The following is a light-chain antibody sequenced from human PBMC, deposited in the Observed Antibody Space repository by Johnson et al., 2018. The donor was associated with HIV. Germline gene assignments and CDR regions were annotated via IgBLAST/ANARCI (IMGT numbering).Light chain of an antibody. Sequence: QSVLTQPPSVSAAPGQKVTISCSGIGSNIGDNYVSWYQHLPGTAPKLLIYDDIKRPSGIPDRFSGSKSGTSATLGITGLQPGDEADYYCGTWDTSLSAGNVFGTGTKVTVL. CDR2: DDI. J-gene: IGLJ1*01. CDR1: GSNIGDNY. V-gene: IGLV1-51*01. CDR3: GTWDTSLSAGNV.